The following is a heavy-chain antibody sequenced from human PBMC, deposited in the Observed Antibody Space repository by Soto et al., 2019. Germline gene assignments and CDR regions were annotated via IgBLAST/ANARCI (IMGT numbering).Heavy chain of an antibody. Sequence: EVQLVESGGGLVKPGDSLRVSCVASGFSFSSAWMSWVRQTPGQGLEWVGRIKSMIDGGTIDYAAPVKGRFTISRDDSKKSLYLQMNSLKNEDTAVYYCTTGIGMMRFGGVIENQSYYYMDVWGKGTTVTVSS. V-gene: IGHV3-15*01. CDR3: TTGIGMMRFGGVIENQSYYYMDV. CDR2: IKSMIDGGTI. D-gene: IGHD3-16*02. CDR1: GFSFSSAW. J-gene: IGHJ6*03.